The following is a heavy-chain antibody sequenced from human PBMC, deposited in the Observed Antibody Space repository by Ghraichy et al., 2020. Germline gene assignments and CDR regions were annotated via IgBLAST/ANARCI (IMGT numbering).Heavy chain of an antibody. D-gene: IGHD1-26*01. V-gene: IGHV3-30-3*01. CDR3: ATLPVVGPTSAFDV. CDR2: ISYDGTNK. Sequence: GGSLRLSCAASGFTFSNYAMHWVRQAPGKGLEWVAVISYDGTNKYYADSVKGRFTISRDTSKNTLYLQMNSLIVDDTAMYYCATLPVVGPTSAFDVWGQGTMLTVSS. J-gene: IGHJ3*01. CDR1: GFTFSNYA.